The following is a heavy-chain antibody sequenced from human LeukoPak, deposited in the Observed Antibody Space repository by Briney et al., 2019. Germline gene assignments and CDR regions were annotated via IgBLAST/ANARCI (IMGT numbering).Heavy chain of an antibody. CDR2: IKQDGSET. CDR1: GFTFRSYW. Sequence: LSGGSLRLSCAASGFTFRSYWMTWVRHYPGKGREGVANIKQDGSETYYADSVKGRFTISRDNAKRSVYLKMNSLRAGDTAVYYRARDGELGSPADAFDIWGQGTMVTVSS. D-gene: IGHD1-26*01. CDR3: ARDGELGSPADAFDI. V-gene: IGHV3-7*01. J-gene: IGHJ3*02.